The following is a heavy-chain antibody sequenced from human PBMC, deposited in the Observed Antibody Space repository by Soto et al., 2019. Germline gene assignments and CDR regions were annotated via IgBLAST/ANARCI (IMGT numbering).Heavy chain of an antibody. CDR3: ARGAPFALGLFDY. V-gene: IGHV1-46*01. Sequence: GASVKVSCKASGYTFTTSYMYWVRQAPGQGLEWLGVIYPSGGSTTYAQKIQGRVTMTSDASTSTVYMDLSSLISEDTAVYYCARGAPFALGLFDYWGQGTLVTVSS. CDR1: GYTFTTSY. J-gene: IGHJ4*02. CDR2: IYPSGGST.